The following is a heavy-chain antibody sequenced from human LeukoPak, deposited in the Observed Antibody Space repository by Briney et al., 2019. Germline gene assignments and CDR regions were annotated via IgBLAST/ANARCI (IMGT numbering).Heavy chain of an antibody. Sequence: GGSLRLSCAASGFTFSSYGMSWVRQAPGKGLEWVSAISGSGGSTYYADSVKGRFTISRDNSKNTLYLQMNSLRAEDTAVYYCARRQSYYDSSGYYKYYYYYYMDVWGKGTTVTVSS. CDR3: ARRQSYYDSSGYYKYYYYYYMDV. D-gene: IGHD3-22*01. J-gene: IGHJ6*03. CDR1: GFTFSSYG. V-gene: IGHV3-23*01. CDR2: ISGSGGST.